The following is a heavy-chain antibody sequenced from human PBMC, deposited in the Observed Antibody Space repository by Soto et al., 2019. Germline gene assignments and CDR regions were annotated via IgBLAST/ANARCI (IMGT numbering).Heavy chain of an antibody. D-gene: IGHD2-15*01. Sequence: ESGPTLVNPTQTLTLTCTFSGFSLSITGMSVSWIRQPPGKALEWLARIDWDDDKYYSTSLKTRLTISKDTSKNQVFLTMTNMDPVDTATYYCARIRLGGPFDYCGQGTLVTVS. CDR1: GFSLSITGMS. J-gene: IGHJ4*02. CDR2: IDWDDDK. CDR3: ARIRLGGPFDY. V-gene: IGHV2-70*11.